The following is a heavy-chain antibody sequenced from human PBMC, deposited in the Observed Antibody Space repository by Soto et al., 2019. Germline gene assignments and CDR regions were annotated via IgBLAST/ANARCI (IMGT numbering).Heavy chain of an antibody. D-gene: IGHD3-22*01. CDR3: ARAEQVTYYYDSSGYYYAD. CDR1: GDSISSSY. CDR2: VHYSGST. V-gene: IGHV4-59*01. Sequence: SETLSLTCTVSGDSISSSYWSWIRQPPGKGLEWIGYVHYSGSTNYNPSLKSRVTILVDTSKNQFSLKLSSVTAADMAVYYCARAEQVTYYYDSSGYYYADWGQGTLVTVSS. J-gene: IGHJ4*02.